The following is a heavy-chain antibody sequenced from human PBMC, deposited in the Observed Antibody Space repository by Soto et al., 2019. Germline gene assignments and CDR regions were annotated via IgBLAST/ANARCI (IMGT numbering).Heavy chain of an antibody. J-gene: IGHJ6*03. CDR3: AKDASNPYYGSVSYIYYYYYYMDG. V-gene: IGHV3-23*01. D-gene: IGHD3-10*01. CDR1: GFTFSSYA. CDR2: ISGSGGST. Sequence: PGGSLRLSCAASGFTFSSYAMSWVRQAPGKGLEWVSAISGSGGSTYYADSVKGRFTISRDNSKNTLYLQMNSLRAEDTAVYYCAKDASNPYYGSVSYIYYYYYYMDGWGKGTTVTVSS.